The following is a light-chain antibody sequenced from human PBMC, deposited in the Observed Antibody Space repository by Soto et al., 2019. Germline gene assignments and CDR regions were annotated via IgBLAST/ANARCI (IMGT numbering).Light chain of an antibody. J-gene: IGKJ2*01. Sequence: EIVLTQSPATLSLSPGERATLSCRASQSVSSYLAWYQQKPGQAPRLLIYDASNRATGIPARFSGSGSGTDFTLTISRPEPEDFAVYYWQQRSNWPPYTFGQGTKLEIK. V-gene: IGKV3-11*01. CDR1: QSVSSY. CDR2: DAS. CDR3: QQRSNWPPYT.